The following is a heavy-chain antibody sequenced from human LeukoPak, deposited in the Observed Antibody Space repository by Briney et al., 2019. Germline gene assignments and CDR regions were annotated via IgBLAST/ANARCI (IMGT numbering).Heavy chain of an antibody. CDR3: ARGGSYMSHCFDY. CDR2: IKQDGSEK. CDR1: GFTFSSYW. V-gene: IGHV3-7*01. D-gene: IGHD2-15*01. Sequence: PGGSLRLSCAASGFTFSSYWMSWVRQAPGKGLEWVANIKQDGSEKYYVDSVKGRFTISRDNAKNSLYLQMNSLRAEDTAVYYCARGGSYMSHCFDYWGQGTLVTVSS. J-gene: IGHJ4*02.